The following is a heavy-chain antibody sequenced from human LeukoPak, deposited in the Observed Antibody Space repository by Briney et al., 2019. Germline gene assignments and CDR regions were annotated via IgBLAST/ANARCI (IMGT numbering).Heavy chain of an antibody. CDR2: ITTSSSYI. J-gene: IGHJ4*02. CDR3: ARDLGGYSYGSHFDY. CDR1: GFTFSSYE. V-gene: IGHV3-21*01. Sequence: GGSLRLSCAASGFTFSSYEMNWVRQAPGKGLEWVSSITTSSSYIYHADSVKGRFTISRDNAKNSLYLQMNSLRAEDTAVYYCARDLGGYSYGSHFDYWGQGTLVTVSS. D-gene: IGHD5-18*01.